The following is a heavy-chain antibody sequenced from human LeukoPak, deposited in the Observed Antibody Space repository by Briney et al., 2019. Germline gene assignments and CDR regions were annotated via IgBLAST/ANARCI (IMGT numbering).Heavy chain of an antibody. CDR1: GFTFDDYA. CDR3: AKDDTAMVKGAFDN. CDR2: ISWNSGSI. D-gene: IGHD5-18*01. Sequence: GGSLRLSCAASGFTFDDYAMHWVRQAPGKGLEWVSGISWNSGSIGYADSVKGRFTISRDNAKNSLYLQMNSLRAEDTALYYCAKDDTAMVKGAFDNWGQGTLVTVSS. V-gene: IGHV3-9*01. J-gene: IGHJ4*02.